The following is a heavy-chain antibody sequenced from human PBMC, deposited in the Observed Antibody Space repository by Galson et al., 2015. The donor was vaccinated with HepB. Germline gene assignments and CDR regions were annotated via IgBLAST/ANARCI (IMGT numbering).Heavy chain of an antibody. CDR2: IIPIFGTA. J-gene: IGHJ4*02. V-gene: IGHV1-69*13. Sequence: SVKVSCKASGGTFSSYAISWVRQAPGQGLEWMGGIIPIFGTANYAQKFQGRVTITADESTSTAYMELSSLRSEDTAVYYCARGALFPSHRAYCGGDCYSLDYWGQGTLVTVSS. D-gene: IGHD2-21*01. CDR3: ARGALFPSHRAYCGGDCYSLDY. CDR1: GGTFSSYA.